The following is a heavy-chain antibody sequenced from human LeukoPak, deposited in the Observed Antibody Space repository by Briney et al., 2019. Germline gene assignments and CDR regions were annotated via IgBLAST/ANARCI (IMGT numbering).Heavy chain of an antibody. CDR1: GFTFSGSA. CDR2: IRSKANSYAT. CDR3: TSRDCSSTSCYRDPTYYYYYMDV. J-gene: IGHJ6*03. V-gene: IGHV3-73*01. D-gene: IGHD2-2*01. Sequence: GESLKISCAASGFTFSGSAMHWVRQASGKGLEWVGHIRSKANSYATAYAASVKGRFTISRDDSKNTAYLQMNSLKTEDTAVYYCTSRDCSSTSCYRDPTYYYYYMDVWGKGTTVTVSS.